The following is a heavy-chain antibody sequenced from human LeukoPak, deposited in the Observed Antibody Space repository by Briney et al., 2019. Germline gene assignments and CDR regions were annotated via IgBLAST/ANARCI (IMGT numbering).Heavy chain of an antibody. CDR1: GGSISSYY. Sequence: PSETLSLTCTVSGGSISSYYWSWIRQPPGKGLEWIGCIYYSGSTNYNPSLKSRVTISVDTSKNQFSLKLSSVTAADTAVYYCARVSRDCSSTSCYRYYYYYYMDVWGKGTTVTVSS. CDR3: ARVSRDCSSTSCYRYYYYYYMDV. CDR2: IYYSGST. D-gene: IGHD2-2*02. J-gene: IGHJ6*03. V-gene: IGHV4-59*01.